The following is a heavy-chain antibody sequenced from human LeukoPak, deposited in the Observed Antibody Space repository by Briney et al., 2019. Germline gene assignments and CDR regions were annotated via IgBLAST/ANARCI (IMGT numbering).Heavy chain of an antibody. CDR3: ARYGDY. D-gene: IGHD4-17*01. CDR2: ISSSGSTM. CDR1: GFTFSSYE. J-gene: IGHJ4*02. Sequence: PGGSRRLSCAASGFTFSSYEMIWVRQAPGKGLEWVSYISSSGSTMYYADSVKGRFTISRDNAKNSLYLQMNSLRAEDTAVYYCARYGDYWGQGTLVTVSS. V-gene: IGHV3-48*03.